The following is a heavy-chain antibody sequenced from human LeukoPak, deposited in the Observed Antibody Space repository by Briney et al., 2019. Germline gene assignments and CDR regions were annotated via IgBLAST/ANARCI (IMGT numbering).Heavy chain of an antibody. Sequence: SETLSLTCTVSGGSVSSGRYCWSWIRQPPGKGLEWIGYIYCSGSTNYNPSLKSRVTISLDTSKNQFSLKLSSVTAADTAVYYCARGQAHRYSGSLSDAFDIWGQGTMVTVSS. CDR1: GGSVSSGRYC. J-gene: IGHJ3*02. D-gene: IGHD1-26*01. CDR3: ARGQAHRYSGSLSDAFDI. V-gene: IGHV4-61*01. CDR2: IYCSGST.